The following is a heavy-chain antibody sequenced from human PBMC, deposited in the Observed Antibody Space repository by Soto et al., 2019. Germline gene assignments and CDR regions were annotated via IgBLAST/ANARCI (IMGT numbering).Heavy chain of an antibody. CDR2: ISGSGGST. CDR1: GFTFSSYA. V-gene: IGHV3-23*01. CDR3: AKDRMVRGPHWFDP. D-gene: IGHD3-10*01. Sequence: VSLRLSCAASGFTFSSYAMSWVRQAPGTGLEWVSAISGSGGSTYYADSVKGRFTISRDNSKNTLYLQMNSLRAEDTAVYYCAKDRMVRGPHWFDPWGQGTLVTVSS. J-gene: IGHJ5*02.